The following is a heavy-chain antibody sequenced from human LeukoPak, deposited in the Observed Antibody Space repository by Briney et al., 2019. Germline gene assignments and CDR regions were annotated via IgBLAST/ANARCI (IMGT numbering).Heavy chain of an antibody. D-gene: IGHD5-18*01. CDR2: IRYDGSNK. CDR3: ARHLSGVTGYTYGRGIDY. Sequence: PGGSLRLSCAASGFTFSSYGMHWVRQAPGKGLEWVAYIRYDGSNKYYADSVKGRFTISRDISKNTLYLQMNSLRAEDTAVYYCARHLSGVTGYTYGRGIDYWGQGTLVTVSS. CDR1: GFTFSSYG. J-gene: IGHJ4*02. V-gene: IGHV3-30*02.